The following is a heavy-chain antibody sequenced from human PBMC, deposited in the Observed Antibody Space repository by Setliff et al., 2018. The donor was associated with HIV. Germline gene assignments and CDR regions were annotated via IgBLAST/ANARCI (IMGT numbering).Heavy chain of an antibody. V-gene: IGHV3-49*03. CDR3: SRMVYATEDYYYYMDV. Sequence: PGGSLRLSCTASGFNFGDYGMNWFRQAPGKGLEWVGFIRAKYFGGTPEYAASVEGRFSISRDDSSSITYLQMNSLKTEDTAVYYCSRMVYATEDYYYYMDVWGTGTTVTVSS. J-gene: IGHJ6*03. CDR1: GFNFGDYG. CDR2: IRAKYFGGTP. D-gene: IGHD2-8*01.